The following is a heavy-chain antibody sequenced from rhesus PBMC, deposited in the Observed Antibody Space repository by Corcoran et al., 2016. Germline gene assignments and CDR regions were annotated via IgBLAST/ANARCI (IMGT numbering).Heavy chain of an antibody. V-gene: IGHV4S10*01. CDR3: ARDWGMWTGYSLDS. CDR2: IYGCGTST. Sequence: QLQLQESGPGLVKPSETLSVTCAVSGGSISDNYRWSWIRQPPGKGLERIGFIYGCGTSTKYNPYFKSRVTISKDTSKNQFSLNLISVTAADTAVYYCARDWGMWTGYSLDSWGQGVVVTVSS. D-gene: IGHD3-3*01. CDR1: GGSISDNYR. J-gene: IGHJ6*01.